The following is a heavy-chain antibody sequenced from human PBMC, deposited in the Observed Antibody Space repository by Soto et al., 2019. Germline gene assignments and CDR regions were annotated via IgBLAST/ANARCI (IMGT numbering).Heavy chain of an antibody. Sequence: GASVKVSCKASGGTFSSYAISWVRQAPGQGLEWMGGIIPIFGTANYAQKFQGRVTITADKSTSTAYMELSSLRSEDKAVYYCARAIQDYYDSSGFDDWGQGTLVTVSS. D-gene: IGHD3-22*01. CDR3: ARAIQDYYDSSGFDD. CDR1: GGTFSSYA. J-gene: IGHJ4*02. V-gene: IGHV1-69*06. CDR2: IIPIFGTA.